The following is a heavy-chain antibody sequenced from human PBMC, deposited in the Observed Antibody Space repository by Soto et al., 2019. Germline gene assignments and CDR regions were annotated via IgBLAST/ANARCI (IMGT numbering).Heavy chain of an antibody. CDR2: ISYDGSNK. D-gene: IGHD2-15*01. J-gene: IGHJ4*02. V-gene: IGHV3-30-3*01. CDR3: ARSHPNCSGGSCYSVYYFDY. Sequence: ESVGGVVQPGRSLRLSCAASGFTFSSYAMHWVRQAPGKGLEWVAVISYDGSNKYYADSVKGRFTISRDNSKNTLYLQMNSLRAEDTAVYYCARSHPNCSGGSCYSVYYFDYWGQGTLVTVSS. CDR1: GFTFSSYA.